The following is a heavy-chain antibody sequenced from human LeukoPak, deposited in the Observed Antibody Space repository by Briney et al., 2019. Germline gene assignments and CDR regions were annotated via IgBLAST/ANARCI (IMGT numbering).Heavy chain of an antibody. Sequence: GGSLRLSCAASGFTFNTYAMNWVRQAPGKGLEWVSSISSTSSYMYYADSVRGRFTISRDNAKSSLYLQMNSLRAEDTAVYYCARGITMVRGVMYYYYYMDVWGKGTTVTISS. CDR2: ISSTSSYM. CDR3: ARGITMVRGVMYYYYYMDV. J-gene: IGHJ6*03. V-gene: IGHV3-21*01. CDR1: GFTFNTYA. D-gene: IGHD3-10*01.